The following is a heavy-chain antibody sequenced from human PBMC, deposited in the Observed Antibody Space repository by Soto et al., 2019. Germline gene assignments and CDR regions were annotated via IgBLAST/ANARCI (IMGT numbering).Heavy chain of an antibody. CDR1: GYTFTSYG. Sequence: GASVKVSCKASGYTFTSYGISWVRQAPGQGLEWMGWISPYNGTTNYAQKLQGRVTMTADASTSTAYMELSSLRSDDTAVYYCARDLTKVSYYYYYGMDVWSQGTTVTVS. D-gene: IGHD4-4*01. CDR2: ISPYNGTT. V-gene: IGHV1-18*01. J-gene: IGHJ6*02. CDR3: ARDLTKVSYYYYYGMDV.